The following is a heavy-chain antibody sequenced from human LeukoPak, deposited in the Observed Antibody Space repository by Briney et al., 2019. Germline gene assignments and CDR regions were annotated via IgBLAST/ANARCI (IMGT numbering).Heavy chain of an antibody. J-gene: IGHJ4*02. CDR2: ITSDGSST. V-gene: IGHV3-74*01. Sequence: GGSLRLSCAASGFTFSSYWMHWVRQAPGKGLVWVSRITSDGSSTSYADSVKGRFTISRDNAKNTLYLQMNSLRAEDTAVYYCARDVAPGDPLDCWGQGTLVSVS. CDR1: GFTFSSYW. D-gene: IGHD2-21*02. CDR3: ARDVAPGDPLDC.